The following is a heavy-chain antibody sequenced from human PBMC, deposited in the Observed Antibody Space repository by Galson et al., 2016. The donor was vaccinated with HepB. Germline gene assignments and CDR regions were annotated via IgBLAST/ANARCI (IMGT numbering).Heavy chain of an antibody. J-gene: IGHJ4*02. CDR1: GYTFNNYD. Sequence: SVKVSCKASGYTFNNYDINWVRQATGQGLEWMGWMNPDSGNSGYAQIFQGRVTMTRDTSTNTAYMELSSLRSEDTAMYYCARTERFDFWGQGTPVTVSS. CDR2: MNPDSGNS. D-gene: IGHD1-1*01. CDR3: ARTERFDF. V-gene: IGHV1-8*01.